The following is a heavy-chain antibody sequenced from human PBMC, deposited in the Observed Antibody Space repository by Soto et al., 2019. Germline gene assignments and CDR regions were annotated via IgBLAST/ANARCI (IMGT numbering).Heavy chain of an antibody. CDR1: GGTFSSDA. J-gene: IGHJ6*02. CDR3: ARTYDILAVYEVQYYYYGIDV. D-gene: IGHD3-9*01. CDR2: IISIYGTA. V-gene: IGHV1-69*13. Sequence: SVKVSCKASGGTFSSDAISWVLQAHGQGLEWMGGIISIYGTANYVQKFQGRVTTTADESTSTDYMEMSSLRSQGPAVSYCARTYDILAVYEVQYYYYGIDVWGQGTTVTVSS.